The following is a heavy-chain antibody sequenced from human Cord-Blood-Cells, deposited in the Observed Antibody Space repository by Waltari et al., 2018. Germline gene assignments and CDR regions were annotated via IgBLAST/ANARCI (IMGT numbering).Heavy chain of an antibody. CDR3: ATSSSSYYYYGMDV. V-gene: IGHV1-2*04. D-gene: IGHD6-6*01. CDR1: GYTFTGYY. CDR2: VNPNSGGT. J-gene: IGHJ6*02. Sequence: QVQLVQSGAEVKKPGASVKVSCKASGYTFTGYYMHWVRQAPGQGLEWMGWVNPNSGGTNYAQKFQGWVTMTRDTSSSTAYMELSRRRSDDTAVYYCATSSSSYYYYGMDVWGQGTTVTVSS.